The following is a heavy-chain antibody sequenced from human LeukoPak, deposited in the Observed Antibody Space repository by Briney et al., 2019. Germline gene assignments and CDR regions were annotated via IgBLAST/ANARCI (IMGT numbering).Heavy chain of an antibody. V-gene: IGHV4-34*01. CDR3: ARGQYSSSRALGY. CDR2: INHSGST. CDR1: GGSFSGYY. J-gene: IGHJ4*02. Sequence: SETLSLTCAVYGGSFSGYYWSWIRQPPGKGLEWIGEINHSGSTNYNPSLKSRVTISVDTSKNQFSLKLSSVTAADTAVYYCARGQYSSSRALGYWGQGTLVTVSS. D-gene: IGHD6-13*01.